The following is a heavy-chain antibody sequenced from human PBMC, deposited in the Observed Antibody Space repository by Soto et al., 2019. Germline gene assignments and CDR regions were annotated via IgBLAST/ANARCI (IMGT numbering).Heavy chain of an antibody. D-gene: IGHD2-2*01. CDR2: INAGNGNT. CDR1: GYTFTSYA. CDR3: ARDEASLPYQLLNWSHGPYYYYMDV. Sequence: ASVKVSCKASGYTFTSYAMHWVRQAPGQRLEWMGWINAGNGNTKYSQKFQGRVTITRDTSASTAYMELSSLRSEDTAVYYCARDEASLPYQLLNWSHGPYYYYMDVWGKGTTVTVSS. J-gene: IGHJ6*03. V-gene: IGHV1-3*01.